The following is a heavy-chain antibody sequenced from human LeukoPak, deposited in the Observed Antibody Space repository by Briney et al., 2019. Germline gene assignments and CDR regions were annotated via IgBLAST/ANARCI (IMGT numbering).Heavy chain of an antibody. J-gene: IGHJ4*02. Sequence: ASVTVSCTASGYTFTSYYMHWVRQAPGQGREGMGIINPSGGSTSYAQKFQGRVTMTTDTSTSTVYMELSSLRSEDTAVYYCARDTAMAKRYFDYWGQGTLVTVSS. V-gene: IGHV1-46*01. CDR2: INPSGGST. D-gene: IGHD5-18*01. CDR3: ARDTAMAKRYFDY. CDR1: GYTFTSYY.